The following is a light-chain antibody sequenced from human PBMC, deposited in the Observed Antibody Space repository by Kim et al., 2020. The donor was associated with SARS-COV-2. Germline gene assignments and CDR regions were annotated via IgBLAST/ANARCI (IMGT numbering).Light chain of an antibody. J-gene: IGKJ4*01. Sequence: LYPGERVTLSLRDRQSVTSSYLAWYQHKPGQAPSLLIYDASSRATGIADRYSGSGSGTDFTLTISRLEPEDYAVYYSQQYSSSRGTFGGGTKLEI. CDR2: DAS. V-gene: IGKV3-20*01. CDR1: QSVTSSY. CDR3: QQYSSSRGT.